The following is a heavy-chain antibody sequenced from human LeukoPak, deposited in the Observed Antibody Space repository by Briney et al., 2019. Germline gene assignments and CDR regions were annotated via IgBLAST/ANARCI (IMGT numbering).Heavy chain of an antibody. D-gene: IGHD3-10*01. CDR1: GFTLDDYA. CDR3: AKDLKSMVRGACMDA. V-gene: IGHV3-30*18. Sequence: PGGSLRLSCAASGFTLDDYAMHWVRQAPGKGLEWVAVITYDGYYKYYADSVKGRFTISSDNSKNTLFLQMNSLRAEDTAVYYCAKDLKSMVRGACMDAWGQGTTVTVSS. CDR2: ITYDGYYK. J-gene: IGHJ6*02.